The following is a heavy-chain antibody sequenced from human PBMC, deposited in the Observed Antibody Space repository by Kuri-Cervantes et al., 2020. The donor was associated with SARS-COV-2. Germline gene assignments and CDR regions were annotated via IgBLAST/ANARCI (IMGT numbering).Heavy chain of an antibody. D-gene: IGHD6-13*01. V-gene: IGHV3-23*01. J-gene: IGHJ4*02. CDR2: ISGSGGCT. Sequence: ETLSLTCAVSGYSISSGYYWGWVRQAPGKGLEWVSAISGSGGCTYYADSVKGRFTISRDNSKNTLYLQMNSLRAEDTAVYYCAKREQYSSSWGDVDYWGQGTLVTVSS. CDR1: GYSISSGYY. CDR3: AKREQYSSSWGDVDY.